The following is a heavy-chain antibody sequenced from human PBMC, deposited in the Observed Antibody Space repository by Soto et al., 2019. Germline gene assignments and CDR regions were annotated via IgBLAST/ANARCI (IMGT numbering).Heavy chain of an antibody. J-gene: IGHJ5*02. CDR2: INHTGGT. Sequence: SETLSLTCAVYGGSVNGYYWNWIRQPPGKGLEWIGEINHTGGTHYNPSLKSRVTISVDTSKNQFSLRLSSVTAADTAIYYCATRITVFGLLIPPFDPWGQGTQVTVSS. D-gene: IGHD3-3*01. V-gene: IGHV4-34*01. CDR3: ATRITVFGLLIPPFDP. CDR1: GGSVNGYY.